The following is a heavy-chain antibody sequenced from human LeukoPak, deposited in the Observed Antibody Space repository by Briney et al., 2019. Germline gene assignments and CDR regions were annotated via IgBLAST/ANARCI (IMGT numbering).Heavy chain of an antibody. D-gene: IGHD3-22*01. V-gene: IGHV5-51*01. Sequence: GESLKISCKGSGYSFTSYWIGWVRQMPGKGLEWMGIIYPGDSDTRYSPSFQGQVTISADKSISTAYLQWSSLKASDTAMYYCARLTKDYDSSGYTHFDYWGQGTLVTVSS. CDR1: GYSFTSYW. CDR3: ARLTKDYDSSGYTHFDY. CDR2: IYPGDSDT. J-gene: IGHJ4*02.